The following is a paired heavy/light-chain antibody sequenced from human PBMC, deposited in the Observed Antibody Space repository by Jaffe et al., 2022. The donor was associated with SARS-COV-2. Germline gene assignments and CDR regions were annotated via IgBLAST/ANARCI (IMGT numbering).Heavy chain of an antibody. CDR1: GGSISSGTYY. D-gene: IGHD3-10*01. V-gene: IGHV4-61*02. CDR2: IYTSGIT. CDR3: ARAQPNSYGSGTLGLHS. J-gene: IGHJ4*02. Sequence: QVQLQESGPGLVKPSETLSLTCTVSGGSISSGTYYWTWIRQPAGKGLEWIGHIYTSGITNYNSSLKSRVTISMDTSKNQFSLNLSAVTAADTAVYYCARAQPNSYGSGTLGLHSWGQGALVTVSS.
Light chain of an antibody. J-gene: IGLJ2*01. CDR3: QVWDSSTPGVV. CDR1: NIGRKN. Sequence: SYEVTQSLSVSVALGQTATITCGGNNIGRKNVHWYQQKPGQAPVLVIYKDINRPSGIPERISGSNSGNTATLTITRAQDGDEADYYCQVWDSSTPGVVFGGGTKLTVL. V-gene: IGLV3-9*01. CDR2: KDI.